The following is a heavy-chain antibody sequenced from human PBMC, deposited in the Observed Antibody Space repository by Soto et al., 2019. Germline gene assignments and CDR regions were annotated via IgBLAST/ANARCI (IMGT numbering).Heavy chain of an antibody. CDR1: GFTSSSYA. V-gene: IGHV3-23*01. D-gene: IGHD3-16*02. CDR3: AKDRTKLMSTFGGVIAVGY. J-gene: IGHJ4*02. CDR2: INGSGDST. Sequence: GGSLRLSCAASGFTSSSYATSWVRQDPGKGLEWGPAINGSGDSTYYADSVKGRFTISRDNSKNTLYLQMNSLRAEDTAVYYCAKDRTKLMSTFGGVIAVGYWGQGTLVTVSS.